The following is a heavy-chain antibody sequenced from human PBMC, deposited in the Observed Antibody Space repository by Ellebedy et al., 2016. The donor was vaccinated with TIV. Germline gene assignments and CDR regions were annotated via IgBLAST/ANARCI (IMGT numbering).Heavy chain of an antibody. CDR2: FYNEEVGT. J-gene: IGHJ6*02. V-gene: IGHV3-74*01. D-gene: IGHD1-26*01. CDR1: GFPFSSYW. Sequence: GESLKISCVASGFPFSSYWMHWVRQAPGKGLMWVSRFYNEEVGTRYADSVKGRFTISRDNAKNTLYLQMHSLTAEDTAVYYCARQGYSETNRGAYYAMDVWGQGTTVTVSS. CDR3: ARQGYSETNRGAYYAMDV.